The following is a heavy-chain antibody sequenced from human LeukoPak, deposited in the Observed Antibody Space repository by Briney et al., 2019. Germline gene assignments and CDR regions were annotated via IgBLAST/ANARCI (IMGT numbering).Heavy chain of an antibody. D-gene: IGHD3-10*01. CDR1: GDSIGNNY. CDR3: ARGSSLGY. J-gene: IGHJ4*02. V-gene: IGHV4-4*07. CDR2: IYSSGST. Sequence: SETLSLTCSVSGDSIGNNYWNWIRQPAGKGLEWIGCIYSSGSTNYNPSVKSRVTISVDKSKNQFSLNLGSVTAADTAVYYCARGSSLGYWGQGTLVTVSS.